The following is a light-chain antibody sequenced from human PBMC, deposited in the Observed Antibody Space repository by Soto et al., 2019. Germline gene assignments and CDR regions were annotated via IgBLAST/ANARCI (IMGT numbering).Light chain of an antibody. Sequence: EMVLTQSPGTLSLSPGERATLSCRASQSVSSSYLAWYQQKHGQAPRLLIYGASSRATGIPDRFSGSGSGTDFILTISRLEPEDCAVYYGQQYGSSPWTFGEGAKVVIK. V-gene: IGKV3-20*01. CDR1: QSVSSSY. CDR3: QQYGSSPWT. CDR2: GAS. J-gene: IGKJ1*01.